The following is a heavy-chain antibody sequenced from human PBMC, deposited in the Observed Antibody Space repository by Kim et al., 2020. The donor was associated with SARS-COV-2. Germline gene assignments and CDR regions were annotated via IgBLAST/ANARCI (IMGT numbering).Heavy chain of an antibody. CDR3: ARDPRGVWFDP. Sequence: ANYAQKFQGRVTITADKSTSTAYMELSSLRSEDTAVYYCARDPRGVWFDPWGQGTLVTVSS. D-gene: IGHD3-16*01. V-gene: IGHV1-69*04. J-gene: IGHJ5*02. CDR2: A.